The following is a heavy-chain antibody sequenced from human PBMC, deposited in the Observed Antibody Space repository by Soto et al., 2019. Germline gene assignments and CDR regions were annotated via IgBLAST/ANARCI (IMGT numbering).Heavy chain of an antibody. D-gene: IGHD3-3*01. V-gene: IGHV1-69*13. J-gene: IGHJ6*02. CDR2: IIPIFGTA. CDR3: ARQRFLEWLSSPRNYYYYGMDV. CDR1: GGTFSSYA. Sequence: GASVKVSCKASGGTFSSYAISWVRQAPGQGLEWMGGIIPIFGTANYAQKFQGRVTITADESTSTAYMELSSLRSEDTAVYYCARQRFLEWLSSPRNYYYYGMDVWAKGPRSPSP.